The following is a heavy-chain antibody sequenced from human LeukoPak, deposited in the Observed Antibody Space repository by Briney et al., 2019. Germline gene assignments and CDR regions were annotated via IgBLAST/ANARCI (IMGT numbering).Heavy chain of an antibody. V-gene: IGHV3-23*01. J-gene: IGHJ6*02. CDR2: ISGSGGST. CDR1: GFTFSSYA. CDR3: AKVVVPYSYYDMDV. D-gene: IGHD2-15*01. Sequence: GGSLRLSCAASGFTFSSYAMSWVRQAPGKGLEWVSCISGSGGSTYYADSVKGRFTISRDNSKNTLYLQMNSLRAEDTAVYYCAKVVVPYSYYDMDVWGQGTTVTVSS.